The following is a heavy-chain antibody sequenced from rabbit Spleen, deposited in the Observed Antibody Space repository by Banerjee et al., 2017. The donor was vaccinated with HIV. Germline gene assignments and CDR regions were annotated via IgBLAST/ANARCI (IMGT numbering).Heavy chain of an antibody. Sequence: QEHLVESGGGLVQPEGSLTLTCTASGFSFSSIYWICWVRQAPGKGLEWIGCIGTGSGTTGYASWAKGRFTISKTSSTTVTLQMTSLTAADTATYFCARDTDDEYGDWADLYLWGQGTLVTVS. J-gene: IGHJ4*01. CDR1: GFSFSSIYW. D-gene: IGHD2-1*01. CDR2: IGTGSGTT. CDR3: ARDTDDEYGDWADLYL. V-gene: IGHV1S45*01.